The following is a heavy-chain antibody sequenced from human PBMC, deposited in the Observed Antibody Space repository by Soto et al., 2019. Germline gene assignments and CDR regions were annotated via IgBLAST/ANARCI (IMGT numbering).Heavy chain of an antibody. CDR3: ARGRNGDY. CDR1: GYAFTTYG. V-gene: IGHV1-18*01. D-gene: IGHD1-1*01. Sequence: QVHLVQSGAEVKKPGASVKVSCKGSGYAFTTYGITWVRQAPGQGLEWMGWISAHNGNTNYAQKLQGRVTVTRDTSTSTAYMELRSLRSDDTAVYYCARGRNGDYWGQGALVTVSS. CDR2: ISAHNGNT. J-gene: IGHJ4*02.